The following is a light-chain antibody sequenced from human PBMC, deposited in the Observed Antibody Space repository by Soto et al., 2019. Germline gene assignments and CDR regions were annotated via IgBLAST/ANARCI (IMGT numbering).Light chain of an antibody. CDR2: AAG. J-gene: IGKJ2*01. V-gene: IGKV1-16*02. Sequence: DIQMTQSPSSLSASVGDRVTITCRASQDIGYSLAWFQQKPGKAPKSLIYAAGSLHLGVPSKFSGSGSGTDFTLTISSLQPEDFATYHCQQYDSHPHTFGQGTNLEIK. CDR3: QQYDSHPHT. CDR1: QDIGYS.